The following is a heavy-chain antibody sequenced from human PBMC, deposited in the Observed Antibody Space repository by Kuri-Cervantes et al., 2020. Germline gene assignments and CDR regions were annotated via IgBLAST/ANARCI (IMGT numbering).Heavy chain of an antibody. CDR1: GFTFSSYS. V-gene: IGHV3-48*02. CDR3: ARVDDYVWGSYQGYYDMDV. Sequence: GESLKISCAASGFTFSSYSMNWVRQAPGKGLEWVSYISSSSSTIYYADSVKGRFTISRDNAKNSLYLQMNSLRDEDTAVNYCARVDDYVWGSYQGYYDMDVWGQGTTVTVSS. CDR2: ISSSSSTI. J-gene: IGHJ6*02. D-gene: IGHD3-16*02.